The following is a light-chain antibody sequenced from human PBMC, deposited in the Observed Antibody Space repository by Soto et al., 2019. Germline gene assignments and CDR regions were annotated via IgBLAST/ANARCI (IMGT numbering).Light chain of an antibody. Sequence: EIVMTQSPATLSVSPGERATLSCRASQSVSSNLAWYQQKPGQAPRLLIYGASTRATGIPARFSGSGSGTEFTLTITSLQSEDFAVYYRQQYNKWPPWTFGQVIKVEIK. CDR3: QQYNKWPPWT. J-gene: IGKJ1*01. CDR1: QSVSSN. V-gene: IGKV3-15*01. CDR2: GAS.